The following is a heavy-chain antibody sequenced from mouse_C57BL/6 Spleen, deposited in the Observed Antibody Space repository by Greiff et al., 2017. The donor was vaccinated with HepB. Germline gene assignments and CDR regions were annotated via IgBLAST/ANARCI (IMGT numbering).Heavy chain of an antibody. CDR3: ARGIYYFFDY. D-gene: IGHD1-1*01. V-gene: IGHV3-6*01. Sequence: EVQLQESGPGLVKPSQSLSLTCSVPGYSITSGYYWNWIRQFPGNKLEWMGYISYDGSNNYNPSLKNRISITRDTSKNQFFLKLNSVTTEDTATYYCARGIYYFFDYWGQGTTLTVSS. CDR1: GYSITSGYY. CDR2: ISYDGSN. J-gene: IGHJ2*01.